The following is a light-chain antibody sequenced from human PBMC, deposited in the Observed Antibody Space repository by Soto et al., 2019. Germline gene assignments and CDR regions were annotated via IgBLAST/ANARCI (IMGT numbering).Light chain of an antibody. V-gene: IGKV1-5*03. J-gene: IGKJ5*01. CDR1: QTISSW. CDR3: QQANSFPIT. Sequence: DIQMTQSPSTLSVSVGDRCTITFLASQTISSWLAWYQRKPGKAPKLLIYKASTLKSGVPSRFSGSGSGTDFTLTISSLQPEDCAIYFCQQANSFPITFGQGTRLEIK. CDR2: KAS.